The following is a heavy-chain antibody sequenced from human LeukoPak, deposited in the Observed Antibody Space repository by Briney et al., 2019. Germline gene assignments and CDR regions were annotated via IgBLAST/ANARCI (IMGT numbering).Heavy chain of an antibody. CDR3: ARRIGSSSSFDY. Sequence: GGSLRLSCAASGFTFSSYGMHWVRQAPGKGLEWVAFIRYDGSNKYYADSVKGRFTISRDNSKNTLYLQMNSLGAEDTAIYYCARRIGSSSSFDYWGQGTLVTVSS. D-gene: IGHD6-13*01. J-gene: IGHJ4*02. CDR2: IRYDGSNK. V-gene: IGHV3-30*02. CDR1: GFTFSSYG.